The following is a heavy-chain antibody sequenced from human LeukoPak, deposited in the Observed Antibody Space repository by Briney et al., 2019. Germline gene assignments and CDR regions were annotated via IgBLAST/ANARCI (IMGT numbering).Heavy chain of an antibody. CDR3: ARVDGWELPILDY. D-gene: IGHD1-26*01. V-gene: IGHV3-30-3*01. CDR2: ISYDGSNK. J-gene: IGHJ4*02. Sequence: GGSLRLSCAVSGFTFSSYAMHWVRQAPGKGLEWVAVISYDGSNKYYADSVKGRFTISRDNSKNTLYLQMNSLRAEDTAVYYCARVDGWELPILDYWGQGTLVTVSS. CDR1: GFTFSSYA.